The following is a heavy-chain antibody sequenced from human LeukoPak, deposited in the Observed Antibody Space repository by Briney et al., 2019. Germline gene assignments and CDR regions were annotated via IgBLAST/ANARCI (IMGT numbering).Heavy chain of an antibody. Sequence: PGGSLRLSCAASGFTFSDYSMNWVRQAPGKGLEWVSSISTTSSYIYYADSVKGRFTISRDNAKNSLYLQMNSLRADDTVVYFCARDIYDDSGYFRRGLDYWGQGILVTVTS. CDR3: ARDIYDDSGYFRRGLDY. J-gene: IGHJ4*02. V-gene: IGHV3-21*01. D-gene: IGHD3-22*01. CDR1: GFTFSDYS. CDR2: ISTTSSYI.